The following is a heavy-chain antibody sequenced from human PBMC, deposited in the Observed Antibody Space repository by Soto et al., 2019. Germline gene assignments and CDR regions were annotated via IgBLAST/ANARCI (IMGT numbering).Heavy chain of an antibody. CDR2: IFSNDEK. D-gene: IGHD3-10*01. Sequence: GSGPTLVNPTETLTLTCTVSGFSLSNARMGVSWIRQPPGKALEWLAHIFSNDEKSYSTSLKSRLTISKDTSKSQVVLTMTNMDPVDTATYYCARIKEGSGSYYFDXYWGQGTLVTVSS. J-gene: IGHJ4*02. V-gene: IGHV2-26*01. CDR3: ARIKEGSGSYYFDXY. CDR1: GFSLSNARMG.